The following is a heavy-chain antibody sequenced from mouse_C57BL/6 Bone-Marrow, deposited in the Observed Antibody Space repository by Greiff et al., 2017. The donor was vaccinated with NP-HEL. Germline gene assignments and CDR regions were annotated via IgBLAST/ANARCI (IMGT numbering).Heavy chain of an antibody. J-gene: IGHJ2*01. CDR2: IHPNSGST. CDR3: AREIYYYGSSWYYFDC. CDR1: GYTFTSYW. Sequence: VQLQQSGAELVKPGASVKLSCKASGYTFTSYWMHWVKQRPGQGLEWIGMIHPNSGSTNYNEKFKSKATLTVDKSSSTAYMQHSSLTSEDSAVYYCAREIYYYGSSWYYFDCWDRGTALTVTA. D-gene: IGHD1-1*01. V-gene: IGHV1-64*01.